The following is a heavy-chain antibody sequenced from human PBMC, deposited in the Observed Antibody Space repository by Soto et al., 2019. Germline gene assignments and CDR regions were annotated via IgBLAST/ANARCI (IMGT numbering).Heavy chain of an antibody. CDR3: ARDTCITMVRVVICYGMDV. V-gene: IGHV4-59*01. D-gene: IGHD3-10*01. CDR2: IYYSGST. CDR1: GGSISSYY. J-gene: IGHJ6*02. Sequence: QVQLQESGPGLVKPSETLSLTCTVSGGSISSYYWSWIRQPPGKGLEWIGYIYYSGSTNYNPSLKSRVTISVDTSKNQFSLKLSSVTAADTAVYYCARDTCITMVRVVICYGMDVWGQGTTVTVSS.